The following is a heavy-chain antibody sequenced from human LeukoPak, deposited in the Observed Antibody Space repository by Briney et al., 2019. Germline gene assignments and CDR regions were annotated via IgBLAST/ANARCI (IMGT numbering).Heavy chain of an antibody. J-gene: IGHJ6*03. CDR2: INGRGGST. D-gene: IGHD2-2*03. V-gene: IGHV3-23*01. CDR3: AKDAGYCSSTSCYVRGIFYYYYYMDV. CDR1: GFTFSNSA. Sequence: GGSLRLSCAASGFTFSNSAMNWVRQAPGKGLEWVSAINGRGGSTYYADSVKGRFTISRDNSKNTLYLHMSSLRAEDTAVYYCAKDAGYCSSTSCYVRGIFYYYYYMDVWGKGTTVTISS.